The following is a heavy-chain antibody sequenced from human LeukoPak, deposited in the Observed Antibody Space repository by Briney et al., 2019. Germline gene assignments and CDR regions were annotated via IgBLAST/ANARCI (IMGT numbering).Heavy chain of an antibody. Sequence: SVKVSCKASGFTFTSSAMQWVRQARGQRLEWIGWIVVGSGNTNYAQKFQERVTITRDISTSTAYMELSSLRSEDTAVYYCAAGGGSGSYYFDYYYYYMDVWGKGTTVTVSS. D-gene: IGHD3-10*01. J-gene: IGHJ6*03. CDR1: GFTFTSSA. CDR3: AAGGGSGSYYFDYYYYYMDV. V-gene: IGHV1-58*02. CDR2: IVVGSGNT.